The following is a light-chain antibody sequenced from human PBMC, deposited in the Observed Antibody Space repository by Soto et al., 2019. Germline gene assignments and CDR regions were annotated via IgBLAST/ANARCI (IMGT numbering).Light chain of an antibody. J-gene: IGLJ2*01. Sequence: QAVVTQEPSLTVSPGGTVTLTCGSNSGVVSGGHYPCWFQQKPGQAPRTLIYETTLKHPWTPARFSGSLLGGKAALTLSGAQPEDEAEYYCLLSFSGAYVVFGGGTKLIVL. CDR3: LLSFSGAYVV. CDR2: ETT. V-gene: IGLV7-46*01. CDR1: SGVVSGGHY.